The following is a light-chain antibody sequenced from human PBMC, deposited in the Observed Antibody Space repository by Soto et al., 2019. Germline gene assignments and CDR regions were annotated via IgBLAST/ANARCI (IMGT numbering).Light chain of an antibody. CDR3: QTWGAGIQV. CDR2: LNSDGSH. J-gene: IGLJ2*01. CDR1: SGHSIYA. Sequence: QAVLTQSPSASASLGASVKLTCTLSSGHSIYAIAWHQQQPEKGPRYLMKLNSDGSHSKGDGIPDRFSGSSSGAARYLTISSLQSEDEADYYCQTWGAGIQVFGGGTKLTVL. V-gene: IGLV4-69*01.